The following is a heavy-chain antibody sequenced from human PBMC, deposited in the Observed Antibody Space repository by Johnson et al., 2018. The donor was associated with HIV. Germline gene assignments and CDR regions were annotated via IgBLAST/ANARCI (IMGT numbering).Heavy chain of an antibody. D-gene: IGHD6-13*01. CDR3: ARDDTGYSSSFDAFDV. V-gene: IGHV3-7*05. CDR1: GFTFSSYA. CDR2: IKQDGSEK. J-gene: IGHJ3*01. Sequence: VQLVESGGGVVQPGRSLRLSCAASGFTFSSYAMHWARQAPGKGLEWVANIKQDGSEKYYVDSMKGRFTISRDNAKNSLYLQMNSLRAEDTAVYYCARDDTGYSSSFDAFDVWGQGTMVTVSS.